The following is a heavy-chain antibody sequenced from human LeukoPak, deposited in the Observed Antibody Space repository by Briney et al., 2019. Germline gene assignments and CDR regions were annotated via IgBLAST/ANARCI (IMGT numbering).Heavy chain of an antibody. CDR2: IYYSGST. Sequence: SETLSLTCAVSGGSLISTTYYWGWIRQPPGKGLEWIGSIYYSGSTYYNPSLKSRVTVSVDTSKNQFSLKLSSVTAADTAVYYCARDRLGITFGGVIVHYYFDYWGQGTLVTVSS. J-gene: IGHJ4*02. CDR3: ARDRLGITFGGVIVHYYFDY. D-gene: IGHD3-16*02. CDR1: GGSLISTTYY. V-gene: IGHV4-39*07.